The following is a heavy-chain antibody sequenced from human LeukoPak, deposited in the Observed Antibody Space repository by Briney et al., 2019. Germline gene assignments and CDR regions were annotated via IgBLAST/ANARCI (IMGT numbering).Heavy chain of an antibody. CDR2: INHSGST. CDR1: GGSISSSSHY. V-gene: IGHV4-39*07. J-gene: IGHJ5*02. CDR3: ARVPPPQWLVVNNWFDP. Sequence: SETLSPTCTVSGGSISSSSHYWGWIRQPPGKGLEWIGEINHSGSTNYNPSLKSRVTISVDTSKNQFSLKLSSVTAADTAVYYCARVPPPQWLVVNNWFDPWGQGTLVTVFS. D-gene: IGHD6-19*01.